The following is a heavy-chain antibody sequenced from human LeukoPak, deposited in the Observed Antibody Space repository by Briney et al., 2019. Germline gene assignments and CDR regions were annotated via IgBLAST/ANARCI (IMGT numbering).Heavy chain of an antibody. Sequence: PGGSLRLSCAASGFTFSSYGMHWVRQAPGKGLEWVAVIWYDGSNKYYADSVKGRFTISRDNSKNTLYLQMNSLRAEDTAVYYCASTDVGGDYFDYWGQGTLVTVSS. CDR1: GFTFSSYG. J-gene: IGHJ4*02. V-gene: IGHV3-33*01. D-gene: IGHD3-16*01. CDR2: IWYDGSNK. CDR3: ASTDVGGDYFDY.